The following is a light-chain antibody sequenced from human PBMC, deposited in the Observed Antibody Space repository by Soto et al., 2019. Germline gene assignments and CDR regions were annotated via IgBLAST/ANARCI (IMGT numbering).Light chain of an antibody. J-gene: IGKJ1*01. Sequence: IVLTQSPGTLSRSRLEIASLCCMASQSVSNNYLAWYQQKPGQAPRLLIYGASNRATGIPDRFSGSGSGTDFTLTISRLETEDFAVYYCQQYGSSGTFGQGTKVDI. CDR1: QSVSNNY. CDR2: GAS. CDR3: QQYGSSGT. V-gene: IGKV3-20*01.